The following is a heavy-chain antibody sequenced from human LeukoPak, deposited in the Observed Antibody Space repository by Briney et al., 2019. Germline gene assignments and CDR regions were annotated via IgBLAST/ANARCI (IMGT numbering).Heavy chain of an antibody. CDR2: INQDGSEK. CDR1: GFTFSDYW. D-gene: IGHD6-13*01. J-gene: IGHJ1*01. V-gene: IGHV3-7*01. Sequence: GGSLRLSCAASGFTFSDYWMTWVRQAPGKGLEWVANINQDGSEKNYVDSVKGRFTISRDNAKNSLFLQMGSLRVEDTAVYYCARESTAGYNSSWYGFRNWGQGTLVSVSS. CDR3: ARESTAGYNSSWYGFRN.